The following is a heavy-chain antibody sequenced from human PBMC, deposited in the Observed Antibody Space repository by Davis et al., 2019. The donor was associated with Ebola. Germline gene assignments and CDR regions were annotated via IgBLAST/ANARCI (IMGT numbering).Heavy chain of an antibody. CDR2: INHSGST. J-gene: IGHJ4*02. Sequence: SETLSLTCAVYGGSFSGYYWSWIRQPPGKGLEWIGEINHSGSTNYNPSLKSRVTISVDTSKNQFSLKLSSVTAADTAVYYCARGPSLAAWDYWGQGTLVTVSS. V-gene: IGHV4-34*01. CDR1: GGSFSGYY. D-gene: IGHD6-13*01. CDR3: ARGPSLAAWDY.